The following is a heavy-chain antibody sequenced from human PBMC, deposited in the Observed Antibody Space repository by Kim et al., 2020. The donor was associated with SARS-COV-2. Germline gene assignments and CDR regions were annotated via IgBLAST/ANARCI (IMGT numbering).Heavy chain of an antibody. D-gene: IGHD1-1*01. V-gene: IGHV3-7*03. J-gene: IGHJ4*02. Sequence: GGSLRLSCAASGFTFTNNWMSWVRQAPVKGLEWVANIKQDGSAKYYVDSVKGRFTISRDNAKNSLYLQMNSLRAEDTAVYYCATTDGSPGNSWGQGTLVTVSS. CDR3: ATTDGSPGNS. CDR2: IKQDGSAK. CDR1: GFTFTNNW.